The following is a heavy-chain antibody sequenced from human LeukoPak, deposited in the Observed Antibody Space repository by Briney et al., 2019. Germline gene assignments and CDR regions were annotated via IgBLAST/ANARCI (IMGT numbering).Heavy chain of an antibody. V-gene: IGHV3-66*01. J-gene: IGHJ3*02. CDR2: IYSGGST. CDR1: GFTVSSNY. Sequence: GGSLRLSRAASGFTVSSNYMSWVRQAPGKGLEWVSVIYSGGSTYYADSVKGRFTISRDNSKNTLYLQMNSLRAEDTAVYYCASRHGAPEAFDIWGQGTMVTVSS. CDR3: ASRHGAPEAFDI. D-gene: IGHD4-17*01.